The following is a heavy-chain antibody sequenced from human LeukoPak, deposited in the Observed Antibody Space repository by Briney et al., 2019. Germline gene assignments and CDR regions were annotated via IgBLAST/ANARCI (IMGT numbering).Heavy chain of an antibody. Sequence: SETLSLTCTVSGGSISSSSYYWGWIRQPPGKGLEWIGSIYYSGSTYYNRSLKRRVTISVDTSKNQFSLKLRSVTAADTAVYDCASWGELLVGYWGQGTLVTVSS. D-gene: IGHD1-26*01. J-gene: IGHJ4*02. CDR2: IYYSGST. CDR1: GGSISSSSYY. V-gene: IGHV4-39*01. CDR3: ASWGELLVGY.